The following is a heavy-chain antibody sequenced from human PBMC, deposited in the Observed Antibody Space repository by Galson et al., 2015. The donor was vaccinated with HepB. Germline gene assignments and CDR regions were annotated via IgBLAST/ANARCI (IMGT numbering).Heavy chain of an antibody. CDR1: GFTFGDYA. CDR3: TRVYCGGDCWGFDY. D-gene: IGHD2-21*02. J-gene: IGHJ4*02. V-gene: IGHV3-49*03. CDR2: IRSKAYGGTT. Sequence: SLRLSCAASGFTFGDYAMSWFRQAPGKGLEWVGFIRSKAYGGTTEYAASVKGRFTISRDDSKSIAYLQMNSLKTEDTAVYYCTRVYCGGDCWGFDYWGQGTLVTVSS.